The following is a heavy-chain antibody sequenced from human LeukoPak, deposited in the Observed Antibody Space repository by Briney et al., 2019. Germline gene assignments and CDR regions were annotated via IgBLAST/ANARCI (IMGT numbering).Heavy chain of an antibody. CDR1: GFTFSSYA. D-gene: IGHD6-13*01. J-gene: IGHJ4*02. V-gene: IGHV3-30*04. Sequence: GGSLRLSCAASGFTFSSYAMHWVRQAPGKGLEWVAVISYDGSNKYYADSVEGRFTISRDNSKNTLYLQMNSLRAEDTAVYYCARPAGTQTFYFDYWGQGTLVTVSS. CDR3: ARPAGTQTFYFDY. CDR2: ISYDGSNK.